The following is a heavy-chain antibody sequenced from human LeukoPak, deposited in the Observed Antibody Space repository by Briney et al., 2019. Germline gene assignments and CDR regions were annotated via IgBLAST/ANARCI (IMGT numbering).Heavy chain of an antibody. CDR1: GGSISSYY. J-gene: IGHJ4*02. Sequence: SETLSLTCTVSGGSISSYYWSWIRQPPGKGLEWIGYIYYSGSTNYNPSLKSRVTISVDTSKNQFSLKLSSVTAADTAVYYCARDVFFYDSSGYYSDYWGQGTLVTVSS. CDR2: IYYSGST. V-gene: IGHV4-59*12. D-gene: IGHD3-22*01. CDR3: ARDVFFYDSSGYYSDY.